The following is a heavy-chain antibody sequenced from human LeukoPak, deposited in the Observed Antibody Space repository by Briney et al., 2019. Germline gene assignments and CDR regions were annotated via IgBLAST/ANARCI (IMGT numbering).Heavy chain of an antibody. CDR2: IKQDGSEK. V-gene: IGHV3-7*01. CDR1: GFTFSSYW. Sequence: GGSLRLSCTASGFTFSSYWMTWVRQAPGKGLEWVANIKQDGSEKKYVDSVKGRFTISRDNARNSLYLQMSSLRAEDTAVYYCARDFFSNDYVQWGQGTLVTVSS. D-gene: IGHD4-17*01. CDR3: ARDFFSNDYVQ. J-gene: IGHJ4*02.